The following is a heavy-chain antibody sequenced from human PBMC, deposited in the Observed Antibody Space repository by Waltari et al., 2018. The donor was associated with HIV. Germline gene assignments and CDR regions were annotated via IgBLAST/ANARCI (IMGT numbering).Heavy chain of an antibody. D-gene: IGHD3-22*01. CDR3: VKDSGYNSSGGAFDI. J-gene: IGHJ3*02. V-gene: IGHV3-64D*06. Sequence: EVQLVESGGGLVQPGGPLSISCSAPGFPFRNYPIHWVRQAPGKGLEYVSAITSHGKNTYYVDSVKGRFTISRDNSKNMLYLQMRSLRAEDTALYYCVKDSGYNSSGGAFDIWGQGTMVIVSS. CDR2: ITSHGKNT. CDR1: GFPFRNYP.